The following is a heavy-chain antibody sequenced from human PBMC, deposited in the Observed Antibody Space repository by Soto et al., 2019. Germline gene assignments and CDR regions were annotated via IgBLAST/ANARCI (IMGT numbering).Heavy chain of an antibody. CDR1: GYAFTTYG. D-gene: IGHD1-1*01. Sequence: QVHLVQSGAEVKKPGASVKVSCKGSGYAFTTYGITWVRQAPGQGLEWMGWISAHNGNTNYAQKRQGRVTVTRDTSMSTAYMELSSLRSDDTAVYYCARGRYGDYWGQGALVTVSS. J-gene: IGHJ4*02. CDR3: ARGRYGDY. V-gene: IGHV1-18*01. CDR2: ISAHNGNT.